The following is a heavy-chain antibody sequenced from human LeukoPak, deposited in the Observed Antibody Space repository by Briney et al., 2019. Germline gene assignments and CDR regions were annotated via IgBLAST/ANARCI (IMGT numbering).Heavy chain of an antibody. V-gene: IGHV4-39*01. CDR2: IYYSGST. J-gene: IGHJ4*02. Sequence: KTSETLSLTCTVSGGSISSNGYYWGWIRQPPGKGLEWIGSIYYSGSTYYIPSLKSRATISVDTSKNQISLELTSVTAADTAVYYCARHRGYSYGYLDYWGQGTLATVSS. CDR1: GGSISSNGYY. CDR3: ARHRGYSYGYLDY. D-gene: IGHD5-18*01.